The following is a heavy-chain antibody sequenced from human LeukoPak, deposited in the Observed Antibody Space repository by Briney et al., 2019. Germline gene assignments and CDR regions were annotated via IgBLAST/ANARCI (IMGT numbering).Heavy chain of an antibody. Sequence: GGSLRLSCAASGFTFSTYEMNWVRQAPGKGLEWVSDISGSGSTIHYADSVKGRFTISRDNAKNSLYLQMNSLRAADTAVYYCARITGSSFDYWGQGTLVTVSS. J-gene: IGHJ4*02. CDR2: ISGSGSTI. CDR1: GFTFSTYE. CDR3: ARITGSSFDY. V-gene: IGHV3-48*03. D-gene: IGHD1-20*01.